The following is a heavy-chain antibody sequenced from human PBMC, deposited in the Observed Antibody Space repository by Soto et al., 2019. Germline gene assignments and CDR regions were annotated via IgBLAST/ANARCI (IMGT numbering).Heavy chain of an antibody. J-gene: IGHJ4*02. Sequence: QVQLQESRPGLVKPSQTLSLTCIVSGDSIDSAGYYWIWIRQHPGKGLEWVGSVYYSGRTYYNPSPQNRLDVSVATSKNKFSLKLTSVTAADTAVYCCAIAAEYYYFETGGFYFGYWGQGTMVTVSS. CDR3: AIAAEYYYFETGGFYFGY. V-gene: IGHV4-31*03. CDR1: GDSIDSAGYY. D-gene: IGHD2-8*02. CDR2: VYYSGRT.